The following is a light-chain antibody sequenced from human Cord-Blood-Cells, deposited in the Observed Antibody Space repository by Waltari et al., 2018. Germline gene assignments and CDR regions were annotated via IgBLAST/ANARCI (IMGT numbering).Light chain of an antibody. CDR2: LGS. J-gene: IGKJ3*01. CDR3: MQALQTPFT. V-gene: IGKV2-28*01. Sequence: DFVMTQSPLSLPVTPGEPASISCRSGQSLLHSNGYNYLDWYLQKPGQSPQLLIYLGSNRASGVPDRFSCRGSGTDFTLKISSVAAEDVGVYYCMQALQTPFTFGPGTKVDI. CDR1: QSLLHSNGYNY.